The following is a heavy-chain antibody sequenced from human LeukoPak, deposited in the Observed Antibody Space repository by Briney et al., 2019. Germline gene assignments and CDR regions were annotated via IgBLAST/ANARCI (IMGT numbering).Heavy chain of an antibody. Sequence: SETLSLTCAVSGGSISSGGYSWSWIRQPPGKGLEWIGYIYHSGSTYYNPSLKSRVTISVDRSKNQFSLKLSSVTAADTAVYYCARGGGVVPAALLDYWGQGTLVNVSS. CDR2: IYHSGST. CDR1: GGSISSGGYS. V-gene: IGHV4-30-2*01. J-gene: IGHJ4*02. D-gene: IGHD2-2*01. CDR3: ARGGGVVPAALLDY.